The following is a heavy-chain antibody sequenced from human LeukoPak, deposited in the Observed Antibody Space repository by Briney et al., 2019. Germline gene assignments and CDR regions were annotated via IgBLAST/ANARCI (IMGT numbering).Heavy chain of an antibody. D-gene: IGHD3-10*02. Sequence: GGSLRLSCVGSGFTFSSYDLRWVRQAPGKGLEWVSAISGSGGSTYYADSVKGRFTISRDNAKNSLYLQMNSLRAEDTAVYYCAELGITMVGGVWGKGTTVTISS. CDR3: AELGITMVGGV. CDR2: ISGSGGST. J-gene: IGHJ6*04. V-gene: IGHV3-23*01. CDR1: GFTFSSYD.